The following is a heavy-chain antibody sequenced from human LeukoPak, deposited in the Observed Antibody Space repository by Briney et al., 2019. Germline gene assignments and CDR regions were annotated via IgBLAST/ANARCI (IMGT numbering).Heavy chain of an antibody. D-gene: IGHD6-13*01. Sequence: SGTLSLTCTVSGGSISSSSYFWGWIRQPPGKGLEWIGSIFYSGSTYYNPSLNSRVTISIDTSKNQFSLKLSSVTAADTAVYYCARAIAAADTWGQGTLVTVSS. CDR3: ARAIAAADT. CDR2: IFYSGST. J-gene: IGHJ4*02. CDR1: GGSISSSSYF. V-gene: IGHV4-39*01.